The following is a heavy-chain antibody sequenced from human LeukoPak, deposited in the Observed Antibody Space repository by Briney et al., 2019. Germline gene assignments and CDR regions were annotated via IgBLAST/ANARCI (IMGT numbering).Heavy chain of an antibody. CDR2: IWYDGSIK. CDR1: GLTFSGYG. J-gene: IGHJ6*02. V-gene: IGHV3-33*01. CDR3: ARVGCNGGSCEPYAYYAMDG. D-gene: IGHD2-15*01. Sequence: GGSLRLSCLASGLTFSGYGMHWVRQAPGKGLEWVAIIWYDGSIKYYVDSVKGRFTISRDNSKNTLYLQMNSLSAEDTAVYYCARVGCNGGSCEPYAYYAMDGWGQGTTVTVS.